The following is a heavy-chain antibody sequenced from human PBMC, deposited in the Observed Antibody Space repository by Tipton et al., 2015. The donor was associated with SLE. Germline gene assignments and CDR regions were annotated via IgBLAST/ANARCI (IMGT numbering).Heavy chain of an antibody. V-gene: IGHV4-59*01. Sequence: TLSLTCTVSGVSISSYYWSWIRQPPGKGLEWIGYIYYSGCTNYNPSLKSRVTISVDTSKNQFSLKLSSVTAADTAVYYCARDRPLTVTYYYGMDVWGQGTTVTVSS. CDR1: GVSISSYY. CDR3: ARDRPLTVTYYYGMDV. D-gene: IGHD4-17*01. CDR2: IYYSGCT. J-gene: IGHJ6*02.